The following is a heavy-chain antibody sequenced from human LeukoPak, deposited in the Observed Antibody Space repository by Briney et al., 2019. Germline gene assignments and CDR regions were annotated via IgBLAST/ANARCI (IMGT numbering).Heavy chain of an antibody. Sequence: GASLRLSCAASGFTFSSYAMSWVRQAPGKGLEWVSAISGSGGSTYYADSVKGRFTIPRDNSKNTLYLQMNSLRAEDTAVYYCAKDRTSYYDFWSGYYPGGFDYWGQGTLVTVSS. J-gene: IGHJ4*02. D-gene: IGHD3-3*01. CDR1: GFTFSSYA. CDR2: ISGSGGST. CDR3: AKDRTSYYDFWSGYYPGGFDY. V-gene: IGHV3-23*01.